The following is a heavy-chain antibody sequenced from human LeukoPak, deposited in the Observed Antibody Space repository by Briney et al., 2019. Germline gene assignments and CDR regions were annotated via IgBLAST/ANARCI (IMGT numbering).Heavy chain of an antibody. V-gene: IGHV1-69*13. J-gene: IGHJ4*02. Sequence: SVKVSCKASGGTFSSYAISWVRQAPGQGLEWMGGIIPIFGTANYAQKFQGRVTITADESTSTAYMELSSLRSEDTAVYYCARGLTMIVVVPGYWGQGTLVTVSS. CDR2: IIPIFGTA. CDR3: ARGLTMIVVVPGY. D-gene: IGHD3-22*01. CDR1: GGTFSSYA.